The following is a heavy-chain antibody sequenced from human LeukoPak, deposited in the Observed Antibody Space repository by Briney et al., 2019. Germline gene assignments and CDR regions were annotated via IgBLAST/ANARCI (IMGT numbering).Heavy chain of an antibody. D-gene: IGHD1-26*01. CDR2: INSDGSST. CDR1: GFTFSSYW. Sequence: PGGSLRLSCAASGFTFSSYWMHWVRQAPGKGLVWVSRINSDGSSTSYADSVKGRFTISRDNAKNTLYLQMNSLRAEDVAVYYCARSSLSEGANWFDPWGQGTLVAVSS. CDR3: ARSSLSEGANWFDP. V-gene: IGHV3-74*01. J-gene: IGHJ5*02.